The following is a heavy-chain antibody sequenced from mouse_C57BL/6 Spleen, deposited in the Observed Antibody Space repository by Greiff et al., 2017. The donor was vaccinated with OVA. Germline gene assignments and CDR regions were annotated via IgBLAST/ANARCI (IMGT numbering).Heavy chain of an antibody. D-gene: IGHD1-1*01. CDR1: GYTFTDYN. Sequence: EVQRVESGPELVKPGASVKIPCKASGYTFTDYNMDWVKQSHGKSLEWIGDINPNNGGTIYNQKFKGKATLTVDKSSSTAYMELRSLTSEDTAVYYCARSGYYGSSYWCAYWGQGTLVTVSA. V-gene: IGHV1-18*01. J-gene: IGHJ3*01. CDR3: ARSGYYGSSYWCAY. CDR2: INPNNGGT.